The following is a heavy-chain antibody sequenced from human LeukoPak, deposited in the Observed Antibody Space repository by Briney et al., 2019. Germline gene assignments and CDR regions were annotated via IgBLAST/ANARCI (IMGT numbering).Heavy chain of an antibody. J-gene: IGHJ3*02. CDR3: ARHDEYYYDSSGPYAFDI. CDR1: GGSISSYY. Sequence: SETLSLTCTVSGGSISSYYWSWIRQPAGKGLEWIGRIYTSGSTNYNPSLKSRVTMSVDTSKNQFSLKLSSVTAADTAMYYCARHDEYYYDSSGPYAFDIWGQGTMVTVSS. CDR2: IYTSGST. D-gene: IGHD3-22*01. V-gene: IGHV4-4*07.